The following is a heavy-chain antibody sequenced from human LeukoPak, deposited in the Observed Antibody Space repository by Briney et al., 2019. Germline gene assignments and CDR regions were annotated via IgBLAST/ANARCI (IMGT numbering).Heavy chain of an antibody. Sequence: SQTLSLTCTVSGGSISSGNYYWSWIRQHPGKGLEWIGFIYYSGSTNYNPSLKSRVTMSVDTSKNQFSLKLSSVTAADTAVYYCARVSTIAAAGIDYWGQGTLVTGSS. CDR3: ARVSTIAAAGIDY. CDR2: IYYSGST. CDR1: GGSISSGNYY. V-gene: IGHV4-31*03. D-gene: IGHD6-13*01. J-gene: IGHJ4*02.